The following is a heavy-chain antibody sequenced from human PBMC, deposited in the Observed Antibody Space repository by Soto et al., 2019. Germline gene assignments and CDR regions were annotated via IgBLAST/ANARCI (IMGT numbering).Heavy chain of an antibody. CDR2: IIPIFGTA. D-gene: IGHD3-10*02. CDR1: GGTLSSYA. J-gene: IGHJ6*03. Sequence: ASVKVSCKASGGTLSSYAISWVRQAPGQGLEWMGGIIPIFGTANYAQKFQGRVTITRDTSASTAYMELSSLRSEDTAVYYCASTHPMFGESKKNYYMDVWGKGTTVNVSS. CDR3: ASTHPMFGESKKNYYMDV. V-gene: IGHV1-69*05.